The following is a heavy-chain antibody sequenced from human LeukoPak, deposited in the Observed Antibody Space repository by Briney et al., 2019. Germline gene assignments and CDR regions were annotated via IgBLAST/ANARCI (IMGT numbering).Heavy chain of an antibody. J-gene: IGHJ3*02. CDR1: GFTFSDYY. V-gene: IGHV3-7*03. Sequence: PGGSLRLSCAVSGFTFSDYYMSWVRQAPGKGLEWVANINQDGTEKYYVDSVKGRFTISRDNAKNSLYLQMNSLRAEDMALYYCAKGAYSSVHDAFDIWGQGTMVTVSS. CDR2: INQDGTEK. D-gene: IGHD6-19*01. CDR3: AKGAYSSVHDAFDI.